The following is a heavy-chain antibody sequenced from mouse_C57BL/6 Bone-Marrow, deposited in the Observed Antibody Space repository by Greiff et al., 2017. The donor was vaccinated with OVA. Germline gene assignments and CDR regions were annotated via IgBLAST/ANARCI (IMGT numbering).Heavy chain of an antibody. CDR3: EYSNYGYAMDY. Sequence: EVQGVESGGGLVQPGESLKLSCESNEYEFPSHDMSWVRKTPEKRLELVAAINSDGGSTYYPDTMERRFIISRDNTKKTLYLQMSSLRSEDTALYYGEYSNYGYAMDYWGRGTSVTVSS. CDR2: INSDGGST. D-gene: IGHD2-5*01. J-gene: IGHJ4*01. V-gene: IGHV5-2*01. CDR1: EYEFPSHD.